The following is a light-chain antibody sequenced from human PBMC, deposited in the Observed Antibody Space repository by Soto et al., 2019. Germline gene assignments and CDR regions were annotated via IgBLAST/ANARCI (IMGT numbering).Light chain of an antibody. Sequence: QSVLTQPPSVSGAPGQRVTISCTGSSSNIGAGYDVHWYQQLPGTAPKLLIYGNSNRPSGVPDRFSGSKSGTSASLAITGLQAEDEADYYCQSYYNSLSGRVFGGGTKVTVL. J-gene: IGLJ3*02. V-gene: IGLV1-40*01. CDR3: QSYYNSLSGRV. CDR2: GNS. CDR1: SSNIGAGYD.